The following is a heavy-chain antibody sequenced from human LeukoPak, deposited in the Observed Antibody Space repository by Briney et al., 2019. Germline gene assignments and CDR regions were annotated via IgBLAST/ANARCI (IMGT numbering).Heavy chain of an antibody. J-gene: IGHJ4*02. D-gene: IGHD2-15*01. Sequence: QSGGSLRLSCAASGFTVSSNYMSWVRQAPGKGLEWVSIIYGSGDTCYADSVKGRFTISRDNSKNTLYLQMNSLRAEDTAVYYCARAPYCSGGSCYFSYWGQGTLVTVSS. CDR2: IYGSGDT. CDR3: ARAPYCSGGSCYFSY. CDR1: GFTVSSNY. V-gene: IGHV3-66*01.